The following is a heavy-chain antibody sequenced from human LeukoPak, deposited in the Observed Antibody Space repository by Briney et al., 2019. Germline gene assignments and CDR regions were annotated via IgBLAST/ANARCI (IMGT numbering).Heavy chain of an antibody. CDR1: GYAFSRSG. V-gene: IGHV1-18*01. CDR2: ISAYNGNT. CDR3: ARGTRWLQSWFDP. J-gene: IGHJ5*02. Sequence: ASVKVSCKASGYAFSRSGISWVRQAPGQGLEWMGWISAYNGNTNYAQKLQGRVTMTTDTSTSTAYMELRSLRSDDTAVYYCARGTRWLQSWFDPWGQGTLVTVSS. D-gene: IGHD5-24*01.